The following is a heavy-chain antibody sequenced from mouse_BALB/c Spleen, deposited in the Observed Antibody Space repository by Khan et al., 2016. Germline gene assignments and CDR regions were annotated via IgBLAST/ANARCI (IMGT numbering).Heavy chain of an antibody. CDR1: GYTFNNYW. V-gene: IGHV1-9*01. Sequence: QVQLQQSGAELMKPGASVKISCKATGYTFNNYWIEWVKQRPGHGLEWIGDILPGSGNSNYNENLKGKATFTADTSSNTAYMQLSSLTSADSAVYYCARAWYSMDYWGQGASVTVSS. CDR2: ILPGSGNS. CDR3: ARAWYSMDY. J-gene: IGHJ4*01.